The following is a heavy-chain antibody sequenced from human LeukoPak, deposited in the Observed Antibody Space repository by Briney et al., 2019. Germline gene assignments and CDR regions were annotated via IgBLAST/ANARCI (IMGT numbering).Heavy chain of an antibody. V-gene: IGHV3-7*03. CDR3: ARAMDV. Sequence: GGSLRLSCAASGFTFNYAWMSWVRQAPGKGLEWVANIKEDGSEKYYVDSVKGRFTISRDNAKNSVYLQMNSLRAEDTAVYYCARAMDVWGQGTTVIVSS. CDR2: IKEDGSEK. J-gene: IGHJ6*02. CDR1: GFTFNYAW.